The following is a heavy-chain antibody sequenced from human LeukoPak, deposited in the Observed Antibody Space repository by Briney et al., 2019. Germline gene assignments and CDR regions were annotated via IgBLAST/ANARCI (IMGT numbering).Heavy chain of an antibody. J-gene: IGHJ5*02. CDR3: ARDQAGEQPWFDP. Sequence: ASVKGSCKASGGTFSSYAISWVRQAAGQGLEWRGGIIPIFGTANYAQKFQGRVTITADKSTSTAHKELSSLRSENTAVYYCARDQAGEQPWFDPWGQGTLVTVSS. V-gene: IGHV1-69*06. CDR2: IIPIFGTA. D-gene: IGHD1/OR15-1a*01. CDR1: GGTFSSYA.